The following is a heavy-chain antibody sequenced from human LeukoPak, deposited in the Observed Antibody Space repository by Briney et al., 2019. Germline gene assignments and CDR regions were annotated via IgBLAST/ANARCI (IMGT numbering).Heavy chain of an antibody. J-gene: IGHJ4*02. CDR3: ARENRMGAIDY. V-gene: IGHV4-59*01. CDR1: GGSFSGYY. Sequence: PSETLSLTCAVYGGSFSGYYWSWIRQPPGKGLEWIGYIYYSGSTNYNPSLKSRVTISVDTSKNQFSLKLSSVTAADTAVYYCARENRMGAIDYWGQGTLVTVSS. CDR2: IYYSGST. D-gene: IGHD1-26*01.